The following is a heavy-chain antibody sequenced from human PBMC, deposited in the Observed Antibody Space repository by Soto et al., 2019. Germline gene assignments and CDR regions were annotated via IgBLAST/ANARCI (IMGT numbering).Heavy chain of an antibody. D-gene: IGHD1-1*01. CDR3: AGGAMAGNEVPGD. Sequence: EGQLVESGGGLVQPGGSLRLSCQVSGFTFRSYWMTWVRRAPGKGLEWVANINLDGSEKYYVDAVKGRFTICRDNAKKALGLGLRGVRADETGVYYWAGGAMAGNEVPGDWGGGGLVTVSS. CDR1: GFTFRSYW. V-gene: IGHV3-7*05. CDR2: INLDGSEK. J-gene: IGHJ1*01.